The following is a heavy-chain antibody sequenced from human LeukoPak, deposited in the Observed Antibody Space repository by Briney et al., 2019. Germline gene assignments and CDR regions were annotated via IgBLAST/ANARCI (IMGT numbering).Heavy chain of an antibody. D-gene: IGHD3-22*01. CDR1: GGSISSYY. Sequence: SETLSLTCTVSGGSISSYYWSWIRQPPGKGLEWIGYIYYSGSTNYNPSLKSRVTISVDTSKNQFSLKLSSVTAADAAVYYCAGQYYYDSSGYYVNWGQGTLVTVSS. CDR3: AGQYYYDSSGYYVN. CDR2: IYYSGST. V-gene: IGHV4-59*01. J-gene: IGHJ4*02.